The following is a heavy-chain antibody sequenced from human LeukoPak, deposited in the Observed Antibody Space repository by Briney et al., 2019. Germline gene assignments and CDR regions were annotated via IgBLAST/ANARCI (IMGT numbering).Heavy chain of an antibody. CDR1: GYSFTSYW. J-gene: IGHJ6*02. V-gene: IGHV5-51*01. D-gene: IGHD5-12*01. CDR3: AGHREGWLRSSPGHYYYYGMDV. Sequence: GESLKISCKGSGYSFTSYWIGWVRQMPGKGLEWMGIIYPGDSDTRYSPSFQGQVTISAGKSISTAYLQWSSLKASDTAMYYCAGHREGWLRSSPGHYYYYGMDVWGQGTTVTVSS. CDR2: IYPGDSDT.